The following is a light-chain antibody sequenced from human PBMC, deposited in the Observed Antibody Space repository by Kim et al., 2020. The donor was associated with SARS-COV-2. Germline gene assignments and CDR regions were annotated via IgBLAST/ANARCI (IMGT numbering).Light chain of an antibody. Sequence: QGVTLSCSGSSSNIGRNTVNWYQQLPGTAPKLLIYSNNQRPSGVPDRFSGSTSGTSASLAISGLQSEDEADYYCAAWDDSLNGYVFGTGTKVTVL. CDR2: SNN. J-gene: IGLJ1*01. CDR3: AAWDDSLNGYV. CDR1: SSNIGRNT. V-gene: IGLV1-44*01.